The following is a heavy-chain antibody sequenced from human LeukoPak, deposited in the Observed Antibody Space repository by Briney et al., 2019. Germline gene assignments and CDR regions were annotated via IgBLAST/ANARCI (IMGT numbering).Heavy chain of an antibody. CDR3: ARDLSNKILTTYYDVFDV. V-gene: IGHV3-7*03. CDR1: GFTFSDYW. CDR2: IKQDGSAK. D-gene: IGHD3-9*01. J-gene: IGHJ3*01. Sequence: PGGSLRLSCTASGFTFSDYWMTWVRQAPGKGLEWVANIKQDGSAKYYVDSVKGRFTISRDNAKNSLYLQMNSLRAEDTAVYYCARDLSNKILTTYYDVFDVWGQGSMVTVSS.